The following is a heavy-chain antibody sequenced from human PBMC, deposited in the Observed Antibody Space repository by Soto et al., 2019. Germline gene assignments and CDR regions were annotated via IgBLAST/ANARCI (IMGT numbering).Heavy chain of an antibody. V-gene: IGHV3-7*02. CDR2: IKQDENGK. Sequence: EVQLVESGGGLVQPGGSLRLSCEASGFTFSSRWMTWVRQGPGKGLEWVANIKQDENGKDYVDSVKGRFTISRDNAKNALYLQMNSLRAEDTAVYYWATHDCAGAAGLVLDFWGQGTLVTVSS. D-gene: IGHD6-13*01. CDR3: ATHDCAGAAGLVLDF. J-gene: IGHJ4*02. CDR1: GFTFSSRW.